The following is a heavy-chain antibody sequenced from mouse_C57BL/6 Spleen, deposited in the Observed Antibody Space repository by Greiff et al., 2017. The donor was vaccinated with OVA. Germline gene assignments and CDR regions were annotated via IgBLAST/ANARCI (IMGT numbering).Heavy chain of an antibody. CDR2: INPNNGGT. CDR3: ARRGYSAFDY. Sequence: EVQRVESGPELVKPGASVKIPCKASGYTFTDYNMDWVKQSHGKSLEWIGDINPNNGGTIYNQKFKGKATLTVDKSSSTAYMELRSLTSEDTAVYYWARRGYSAFDYWGQGTTLTVSS. J-gene: IGHJ2*01. V-gene: IGHV1-18*01. D-gene: IGHD2-12*01. CDR1: GYTFTDYN.